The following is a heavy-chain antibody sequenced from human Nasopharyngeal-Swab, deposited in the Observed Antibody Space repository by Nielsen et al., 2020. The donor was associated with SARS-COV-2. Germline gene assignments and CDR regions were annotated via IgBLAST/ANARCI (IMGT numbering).Heavy chain of an antibody. Sequence: ASVKVSCKASGYTFTGYYMHWVRQAPGQGLEWMGRINPNSGGTNYAQKFQGRVTITRDTSISTAYMELSRLRSDDTAVYYCARGSGDYDTRAPYYYYGMDVWGQGTTVTVSS. V-gene: IGHV1-2*06. J-gene: IGHJ6*02. CDR3: ARGSGDYDTRAPYYYYGMDV. CDR2: INPNSGGT. CDR1: GYTFTGYY. D-gene: IGHD4-17*01.